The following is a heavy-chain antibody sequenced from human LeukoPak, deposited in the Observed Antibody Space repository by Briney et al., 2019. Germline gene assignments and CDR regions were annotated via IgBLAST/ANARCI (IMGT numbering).Heavy chain of an antibody. J-gene: IGHJ5*02. V-gene: IGHV3-48*02. CDR3: ARDPQHSWFDP. CDR1: GFSFSSNP. Sequence: PGGSLRLSCAASGFSFSSNPMSWVRQAPGKGLEWVSYISSSSSVIQYADSVKGRFTISRDNAKNSLYLQMSSLRDEDTAVYYCARDPQHSWFDPWGQGTLVTVSS. CDR2: ISSSSSVI.